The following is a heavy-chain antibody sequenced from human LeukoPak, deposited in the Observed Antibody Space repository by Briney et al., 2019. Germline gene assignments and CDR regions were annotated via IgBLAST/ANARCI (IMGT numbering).Heavy chain of an antibody. D-gene: IGHD3-16*01. J-gene: IGHJ4*02. Sequence: PSETLSLTCTVSGGSISSSSYYWGWIRQPPGKGLEWIGSMYYSGSTYYNPSLKSRVTISVDTSKNKFSLKLSSVTAADTAGYYWARRWGDYWGQGTLVSVSS. CDR3: ARRWGDY. CDR1: GGSISSSSYY. CDR2: MYYSGST. V-gene: IGHV4-39*01.